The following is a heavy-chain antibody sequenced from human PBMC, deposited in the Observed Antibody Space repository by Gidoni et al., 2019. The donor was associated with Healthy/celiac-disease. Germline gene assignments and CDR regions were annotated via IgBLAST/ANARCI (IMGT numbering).Heavy chain of an antibody. Sequence: QVQLQESGPGLAKPSHPLSLTCPLSRGSISSGYYYWSWIRQPPGKGLEWIGYIYYSGSTNYNPSLKSRVTITVDTSKNQFSLKLSSVTAADTAVYYCARGPSTVTNCFDPWGQGTLVTVSS. CDR1: RGSISSGYYY. D-gene: IGHD4-17*01. V-gene: IGHV4-30-4*01. CDR2: IYYSGST. J-gene: IGHJ5*02. CDR3: ARGPSTVTNCFDP.